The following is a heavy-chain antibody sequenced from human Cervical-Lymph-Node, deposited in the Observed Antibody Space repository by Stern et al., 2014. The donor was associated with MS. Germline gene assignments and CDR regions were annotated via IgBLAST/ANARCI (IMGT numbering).Heavy chain of an antibody. V-gene: IGHV3-13*01. CDR2: IGTAGDT. CDR3: ARDRGDGLFDL. D-gene: IGHD5-24*01. CDR1: GFTFSSYD. J-gene: IGHJ2*01. Sequence: EMQLVESGGGLVQPGGSLRLSCAASGFTFSSYDMHWVRQATGKGLEWVSAIGTAGDTYYPGSVKGRFTISRENAKNSLYLQMNSLRAGDTAVYYCARDRGDGLFDLWGRGTLSLSPQ.